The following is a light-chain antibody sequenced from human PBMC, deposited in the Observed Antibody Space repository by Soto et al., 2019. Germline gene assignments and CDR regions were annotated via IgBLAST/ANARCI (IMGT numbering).Light chain of an antibody. Sequence: QSVLTQPASVSGSPGQSITISCTGTSSDIGVYNYVSWYQQHPGKAPKLVICEVSNRPSGVSSRFSGSKSGNTASLTISGLRAEDEADYYCAAWDDSLNALFGTGTKVTVL. CDR2: EVS. CDR1: SSDIGVYNY. V-gene: IGLV2-14*01. J-gene: IGLJ1*01. CDR3: AAWDDSLNAL.